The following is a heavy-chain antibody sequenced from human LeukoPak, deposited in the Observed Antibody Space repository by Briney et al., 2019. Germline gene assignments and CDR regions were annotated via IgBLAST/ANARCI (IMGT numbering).Heavy chain of an antibody. CDR2: IYYSGST. J-gene: IGHJ4*02. CDR3: ARHSSSWYRLFDY. D-gene: IGHD6-13*01. V-gene: IGHV4-39*01. Sequence: PSETLSLTCTVSGGSISSSSYYWGWIRQPPGKGLEWIGSIYYSGSTYYNPSLKSRVTISVDTSKNQFSLKLSSVTAADTAVYYCARHSSSWYRLFDYWGQGTLVTVSS. CDR1: GGSISSSSYY.